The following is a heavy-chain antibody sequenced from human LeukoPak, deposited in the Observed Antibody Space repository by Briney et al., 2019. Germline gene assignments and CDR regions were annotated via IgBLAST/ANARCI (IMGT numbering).Heavy chain of an antibody. J-gene: IGHJ4*02. Sequence: SETLSLTCAVYGGSFSGYYWSWIRQPPGKGLEWIGEINHSGSTNYNPSLKSRVTISIDTSKNQFSLKLSSVTAADTAVYYCARSGLFQALDYWGQGTLVTVSS. V-gene: IGHV4-34*01. CDR2: INHSGST. D-gene: IGHD3-22*01. CDR3: ARSGLFQALDY. CDR1: GGSFSGYY.